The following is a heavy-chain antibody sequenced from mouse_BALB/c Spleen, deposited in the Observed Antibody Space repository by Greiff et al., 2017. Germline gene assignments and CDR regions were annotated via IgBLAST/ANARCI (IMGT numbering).Heavy chain of an antibody. CDR2: INPSNGRT. V-gene: IGHV1S81*02. Sequence: QVQLKQPGAELVKPGASVKLSCKASGYTFTSYWMHWVKQRPGQGLEWIGEINPSNGRTNYNEKFKSKATLTVDKSSSTAYMQLSSLTSEDSAVYYCARGYGFYAMDYWGQGTSVTVSS. CDR3: ARGYGFYAMDY. D-gene: IGHD1-1*01. CDR1: GYTFTSYW. J-gene: IGHJ4*01.